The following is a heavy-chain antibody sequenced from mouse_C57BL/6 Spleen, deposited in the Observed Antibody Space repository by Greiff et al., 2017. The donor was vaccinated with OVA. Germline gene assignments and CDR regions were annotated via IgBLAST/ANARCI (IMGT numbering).Heavy chain of an antibody. CDR1: GFTFSDYG. J-gene: IGHJ4*01. CDR3: AREDYAMDY. V-gene: IGHV5-17*01. CDR2: ISSGSSTI. Sequence: EVKLVESGGGLVKPGGSLKLSCAASGFTFSDYGMHWVRQAPEKGLEWVAYISSGSSTIYHADTVKGRFTISRDNAKNTLFLQMTSLRSEDTAMYYCAREDYAMDYWGQGTSVTVSS.